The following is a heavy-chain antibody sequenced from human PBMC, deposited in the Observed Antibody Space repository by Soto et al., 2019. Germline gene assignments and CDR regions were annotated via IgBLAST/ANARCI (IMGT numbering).Heavy chain of an antibody. CDR3: ARSLGETPSLFDY. V-gene: IGHV1-46*01. D-gene: IGHD1-26*01. CDR1: GYIFIHCF. J-gene: IGHJ4*02. Sequence: QVQLVQSGAEMKQPGASVKLSCQASGYIFIHCFMHWVRQAPGQGLEWMGGINPSSGTTTYAQKCHVRVTVTSDTSTSTVYMELSSLGSCDTAIYYCARSLGETPSLFDYWGQGSLVTFSA. CDR2: INPSSGTT.